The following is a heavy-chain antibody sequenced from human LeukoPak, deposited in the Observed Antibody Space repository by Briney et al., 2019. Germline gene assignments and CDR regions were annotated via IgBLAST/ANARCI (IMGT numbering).Heavy chain of an antibody. CDR1: GFTFSTYS. J-gene: IGHJ6*04. CDR3: AELGITMIGGV. Sequence: GGSLRLSCAASGFTFSTYSMNWVRQAPGKGLDWVSSISSSSSYIYYADSVKGRFTISRDNAKNSLYLQMNSLRAEDTAVYYCAELGITMIGGVWGKGTTVTISS. V-gene: IGHV3-21*01. D-gene: IGHD3-10*02. CDR2: ISSSSSYI.